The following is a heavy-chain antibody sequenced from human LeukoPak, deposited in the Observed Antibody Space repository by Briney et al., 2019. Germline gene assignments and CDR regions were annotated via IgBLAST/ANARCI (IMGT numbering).Heavy chain of an antibody. Sequence: SETLSLTCAVYSGSFSGYYWSWIRQPPGKGLEWIGEINHSGSTNYNPSLKSRVTISVDTSKNQFSLKLSSVTAADTAVYYCARRDGYFYPFDYWGQGTLVTVSS. V-gene: IGHV4-34*01. J-gene: IGHJ4*02. CDR3: ARRDGYFYPFDY. CDR1: SGSFSGYY. CDR2: INHSGST. D-gene: IGHD3-22*01.